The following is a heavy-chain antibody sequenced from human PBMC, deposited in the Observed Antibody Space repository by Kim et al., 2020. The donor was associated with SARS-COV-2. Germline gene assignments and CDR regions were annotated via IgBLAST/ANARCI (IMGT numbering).Heavy chain of an antibody. CDR3: ARDCTRIAAAGTLCDY. J-gene: IGHJ4*02. V-gene: IGHV3-30-3*01. CDR2: ISYDGSNK. Sequence: GGSLRLSCAASGFTFSSYAMHWVRQAPGKGLEWVAVISYDGSNKYYADSVKGRFTISRDNSKNTLYLQMNSLRAEDTAVYYCARDCTRIAAAGTLCDYWGQGTLVTVSS. D-gene: IGHD6-13*01. CDR1: GFTFSSYA.